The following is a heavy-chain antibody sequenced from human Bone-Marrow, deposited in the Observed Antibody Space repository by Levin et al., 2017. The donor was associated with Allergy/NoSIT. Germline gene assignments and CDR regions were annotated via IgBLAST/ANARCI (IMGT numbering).Heavy chain of an antibody. J-gene: IGHJ4*02. V-gene: IGHV3-9*01. CDR1: GFTFDDFA. CDR2: ISCDSNTI. Sequence: SCAASGFTFDDFAMHWVRQAPGKGLEWVSGISCDSNTIDYADSVKGRFTISRDNAKNSLYLQMNSLTIEDTAFYYCSKVPSSFRTAYYFHYWGRGTLVTVSS. CDR3: SKVPSSFRTAYYFHY. D-gene: IGHD3-16*01.